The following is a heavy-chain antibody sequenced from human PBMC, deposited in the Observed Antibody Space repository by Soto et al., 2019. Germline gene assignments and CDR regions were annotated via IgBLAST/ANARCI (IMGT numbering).Heavy chain of an antibody. V-gene: IGHV5-10-1*01. Sequence: PGEPITLSCEGSGFNMVSYCISGVRQVTGKGLQWMGRIDPSDSYTNYSPSFQGHVTISADKSISTAYLQWSSLKASDTAMYYCARQTLAVAGTYYYYGMDVWGQGTTVTVSS. CDR3: ARQTLAVAGTYYYYGMDV. D-gene: IGHD6-19*01. J-gene: IGHJ6*02. CDR1: GFNMVSYC. CDR2: IDPSDSYT.